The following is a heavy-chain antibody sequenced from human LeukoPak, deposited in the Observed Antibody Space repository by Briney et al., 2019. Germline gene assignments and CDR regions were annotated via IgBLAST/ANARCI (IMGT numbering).Heavy chain of an antibody. CDR1: GDSISSSSYY. V-gene: IGHV4-39*01. D-gene: IGHD3-22*01. CDR2: IYYRGST. Sequence: PSETLSLTCTISGDSISSSSYYWGWIRQPPGKGLERIGDIYYRGSTYYNPSLKSRVSISIDTSNNQFSLTLNSVTAADTALYFCARRRYYDSTGYLDWGQGTLVTVSS. J-gene: IGHJ1*01. CDR3: ARRRYYDSTGYLD.